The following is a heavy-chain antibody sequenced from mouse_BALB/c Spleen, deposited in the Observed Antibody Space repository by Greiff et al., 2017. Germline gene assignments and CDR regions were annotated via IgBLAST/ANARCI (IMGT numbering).Heavy chain of an antibody. J-gene: IGHJ4*01. CDR2: IDPSDSYT. Sequence: QVQLQQPGAELVKPGASVKLSCKASGYTFTSYWMHWVKQRPGQGLEWIGEIDPSDSYTNYNQKFKDKATLTADKSSSTAYMQLSSLTSEDSAVYYCARKTMITTIMDYWGQGTSVTVSS. D-gene: IGHD2-4*01. V-gene: IGHV1-69*02. CDR3: ARKTMITTIMDY. CDR1: GYTFTSYW.